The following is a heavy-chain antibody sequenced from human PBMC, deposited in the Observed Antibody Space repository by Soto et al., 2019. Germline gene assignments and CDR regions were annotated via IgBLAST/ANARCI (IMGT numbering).Heavy chain of an antibody. CDR3: ARGLCSSTSCYNSASDFDS. CDR2: INHSGST. D-gene: IGHD2-2*02. J-gene: IGHJ4*02. V-gene: IGHV4-34*01. Sequence: SETLSLTCAVYGGSFSGYYWSWIRQPPGKGLEWIGEINHSGSTNYNPSLKSRVTISVDTSKNQFSLKLSSVTAADTAVYYCARGLCSSTSCYNSASDFDSWGRGTLVTVSS. CDR1: GGSFSGYY.